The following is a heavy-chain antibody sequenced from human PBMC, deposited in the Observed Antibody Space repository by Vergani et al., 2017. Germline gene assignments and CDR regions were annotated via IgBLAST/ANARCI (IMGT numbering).Heavy chain of an antibody. V-gene: IGHV3-53*01. Sequence: EVQLVESGGGLIQPGGSLRLSCAASGFTVSSNYMSWVRQAPGKGLEWVSVIYSGGSTYYADSVKGRFTISRDNSKNTLYLQMNCLRAEDTAVYYCARGLRLRLGELSPGGYYYYGMDVWGQGTTVTVSS. CDR1: GFTVSSNY. CDR2: IYSGGST. D-gene: IGHD3-16*02. J-gene: IGHJ6*02. CDR3: ARGLRLRLGELSPGGYYYYGMDV.